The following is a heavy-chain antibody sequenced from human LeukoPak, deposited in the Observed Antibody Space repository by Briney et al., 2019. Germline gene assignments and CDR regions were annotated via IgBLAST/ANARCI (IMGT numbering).Heavy chain of an antibody. Sequence: PSETLSLTCAVYGGSFSGYYWSWIRPPPGKGLGWIGEINHSGSTNYNPSLKSRVTISVDTSKNQFSLKLSSVTAADTAVYYCARGGWEYQQQLFPFDYWGQGTLVTVSS. J-gene: IGHJ4*01. V-gene: IGHV4-34*01. CDR2: INHSGST. CDR1: GGSFSGYY. D-gene: IGHD6-13*01. CDR3: ARGGWEYQQQLFPFDY.